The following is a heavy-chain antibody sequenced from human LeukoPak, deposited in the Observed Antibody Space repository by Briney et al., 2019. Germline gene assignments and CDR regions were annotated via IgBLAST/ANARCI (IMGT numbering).Heavy chain of an antibody. Sequence: SGGSLRLSCAASGFTFSSYSMNWVRQAPGKGLEWVSYISSSSSTIYYADSVKGRFTISRDNAKNSLYLQMNSLRAEDTAVYYCARDPDSSGYYPPFDYWGQGTLVTVSS. D-gene: IGHD3-22*01. CDR3: ARDPDSSGYYPPFDY. CDR2: ISSSSSTI. J-gene: IGHJ4*02. V-gene: IGHV3-48*01. CDR1: GFTFSSYS.